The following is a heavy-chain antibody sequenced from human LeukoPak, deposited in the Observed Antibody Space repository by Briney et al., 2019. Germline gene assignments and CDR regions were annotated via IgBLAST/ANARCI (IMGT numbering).Heavy chain of an antibody. D-gene: IGHD5-18*01. CDR2: INTNTGNP. J-gene: IGHJ3*02. CDR3: ARGVRSDPSGYSYGWFTMIPWAFDI. Sequence: ASVKVSCKASGYTFTSYAMNWVRQAPGRGLEWMGWINTNTGNPTYAQGFTGRFVFSLDTSVSTAYLQISSLKAEDTAVYYCARGVRSDPSGYSYGWFTMIPWAFDIWGQGTMVTVSS. CDR1: GYTFTSYA. V-gene: IGHV7-4-1*02.